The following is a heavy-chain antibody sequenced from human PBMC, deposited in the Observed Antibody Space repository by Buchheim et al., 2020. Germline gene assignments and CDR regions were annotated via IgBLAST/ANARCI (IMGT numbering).Heavy chain of an antibody. CDR1: GGSISSYY. CDR2: IYYSGST. Sequence: QVQLQQSGPGLVKPSETLSLTCTVSGGSISSYYWSWIRQPPGKRLEWIGYIYYSGSTNYNPSLESRVTISVDTSKNQFSLKLNSVTAADTAIYYCARLSNSDSSGYLYGAGKGPFDYWGQGTL. V-gene: IGHV4-59*08. J-gene: IGHJ4*02. CDR3: ARLSNSDSSGYLYGAGKGPFDY. D-gene: IGHD3-22*01.